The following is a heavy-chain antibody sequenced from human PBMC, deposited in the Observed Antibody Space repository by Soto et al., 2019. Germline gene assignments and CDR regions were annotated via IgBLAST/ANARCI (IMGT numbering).Heavy chain of an antibody. V-gene: IGHV4-59*01. CDR2: IYYSGST. D-gene: IGHD3-10*01. Sequence: SETLSLTCTVSGGSIISYYWSWIRQPPCKGLEWIGYIYYSGSTNYNPSLKSRVTISVDTSKNQFSLKLSSVTAADTAVYYCAREVGLRKRVDYYYGMDVWGQGTTVTVSS. CDR1: GGSIISYY. CDR3: AREVGLRKRVDYYYGMDV. J-gene: IGHJ6*02.